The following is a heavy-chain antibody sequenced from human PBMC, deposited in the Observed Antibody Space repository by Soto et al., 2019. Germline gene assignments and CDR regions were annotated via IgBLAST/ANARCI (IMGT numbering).Heavy chain of an antibody. V-gene: IGHV1-69*06. CDR2: IVPIFGTT. CDR3: ARDRSTVTKFRRFVEGAFDV. Sequence: GASVKVSCKASEGTFSNYPISWVRQAPGQGLEWMGGIVPIFGTTNYAQKFQGRVTITADKFTSTAYMELTSLRSEDTAVYYCARDRSTVTKFRRFVEGAFDVWGQGTMVTVSS. J-gene: IGHJ3*01. D-gene: IGHD4-17*01. CDR1: EGTFSNYP.